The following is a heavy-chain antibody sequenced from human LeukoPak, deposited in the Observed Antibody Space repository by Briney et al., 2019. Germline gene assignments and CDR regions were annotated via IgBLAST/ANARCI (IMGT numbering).Heavy chain of an antibody. V-gene: IGHV1-69*01. J-gene: IGHJ6*03. CDR2: IIPIFSTS. CDR3: ARAAAERGYSGYEGDYYYYYYMDV. Sequence: SVKVSCKASGGTFSSYAITWVRQAPGQGLEWMGGIIPIFSTSNYAQKFQGRVTITADESASTAYMELSSLRSEDTAVYYCARAAAERGYSGYEGDYYYYYYMDVWGKGTTVTISS. D-gene: IGHD5-12*01. CDR1: GGTFSSYA.